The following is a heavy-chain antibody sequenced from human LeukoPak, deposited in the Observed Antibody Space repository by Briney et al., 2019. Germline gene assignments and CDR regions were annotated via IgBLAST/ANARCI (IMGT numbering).Heavy chain of an antibody. J-gene: IGHJ3*02. D-gene: IGHD4-11*01. CDR3: ARELQKWDAFDI. V-gene: IGHV4-4*07. Sequence: SETLSLTCTVSGGSISSYYWSWIRQPAGKGLEWIGHIYTSGSTNYNPSLKSRVTMSVDTSKNQFSLKLSSVTAADTAVYYRARELQKWDAFDIWGQGTMVTVSS. CDR2: IYTSGST. CDR1: GGSISSYY.